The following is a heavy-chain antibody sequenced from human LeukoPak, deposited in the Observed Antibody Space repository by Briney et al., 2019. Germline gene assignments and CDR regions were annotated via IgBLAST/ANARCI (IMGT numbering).Heavy chain of an antibody. Sequence: ASVKVSYKASGYTFTGYYMHWVRQAPGQGLEWMGRINPNSGGTNYAQKFQGRVTMTRDTSISTAYMELSRLRSDDTAVYYCAREVDEGIAAAGRIDYWGQGTLVTVSS. CDR3: AREVDEGIAAAGRIDY. J-gene: IGHJ4*02. CDR1: GYTFTGYY. D-gene: IGHD6-13*01. V-gene: IGHV1-2*06. CDR2: INPNSGGT.